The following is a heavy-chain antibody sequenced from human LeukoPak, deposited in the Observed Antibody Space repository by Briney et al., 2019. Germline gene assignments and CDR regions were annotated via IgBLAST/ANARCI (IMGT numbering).Heavy chain of an antibody. D-gene: IGHD3-10*01. V-gene: IGHV1-2*02. J-gene: IGHJ4*02. CDR2: TNPNTGDT. CDR3: ATLVRGSNSYYPY. CDR1: GYPFTDYY. Sequence: ASVKVSCKASGYPFTDYYMHWIRQARGQGLEWMGWTNPNTGDTNYPQKFQGRVTMTTDTSISTAYMDLSRLNSDDTAVYYCATLVRGSNSYYPYWGQGTLVTVSS.